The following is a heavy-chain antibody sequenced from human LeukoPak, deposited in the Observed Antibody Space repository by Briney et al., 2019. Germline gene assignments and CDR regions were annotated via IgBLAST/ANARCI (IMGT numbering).Heavy chain of an antibody. J-gene: IGHJ5*02. Sequence: SQTLSLTCAIPGDSVSSNSAAWNWIRQSPSRGLEWLGRTYYGSKWYNDYAVSVKSRITINPDTSKNQFSLQLNSVTPEDTAVYYCARQFEYCSSTSCYRGWFDPWGQGTLVTVSS. CDR3: ARQFEYCSSTSCYRGWFDP. V-gene: IGHV6-1*01. D-gene: IGHD2-2*02. CDR2: TYYGSKWYN. CDR1: GDSVSSNSAA.